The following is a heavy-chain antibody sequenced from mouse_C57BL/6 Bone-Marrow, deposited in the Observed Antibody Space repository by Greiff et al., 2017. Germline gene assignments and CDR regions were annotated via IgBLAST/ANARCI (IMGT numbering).Heavy chain of an antibody. CDR2: INPSNGGT. D-gene: IGHD1-1*01. J-gene: IGHJ3*01. Sequence: QVQLQQPGTELVKPGASVKLSCKASGYTFTSYWMHWVKQRPGQGLEWIGNINPSNGGTNYNEKFKSKATLTVEKSSSTAYMQLSSLTSEDSAVYYCANVNGSSSWFAYWGQGTLVTVSA. V-gene: IGHV1-53*01. CDR1: GYTFTSYW. CDR3: ANVNGSSSWFAY.